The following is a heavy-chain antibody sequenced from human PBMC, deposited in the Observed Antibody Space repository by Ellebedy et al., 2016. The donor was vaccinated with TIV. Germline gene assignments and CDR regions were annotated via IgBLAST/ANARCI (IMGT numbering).Heavy chain of an antibody. CDR3: ARGSMGLDP. Sequence: GESLKISCAASGFTFNTYSMNWVRQAPGKGLEWVSSITTSGGYIHYADSVMGRFTISRDNAKNSVYLQMKSLRAEDTAVYYCARGSMGLDPWGQGTLVTVSS. D-gene: IGHD2-8*01. J-gene: IGHJ5*02. CDR1: GFTFNTYS. CDR2: ITTSGGYI. V-gene: IGHV3-21*01.